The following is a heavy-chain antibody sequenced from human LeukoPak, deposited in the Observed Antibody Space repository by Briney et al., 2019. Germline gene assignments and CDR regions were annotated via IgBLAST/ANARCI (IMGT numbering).Heavy chain of an antibody. CDR1: GGSISSYY. J-gene: IGHJ4*02. CDR2: IYYSGST. V-gene: IGHV4-59*01. Sequence: SETLSLTCTVSGGSISSYYWSWIRQPPGKGLEWIGNIYYSGSTNYNPSLKSRVTISVDKSKNQLSLKLSSVTAADTAVYYCARQGRGYDSAIDYWGQGTLVTVSS. CDR3: ARQGRGYDSAIDY. D-gene: IGHD5-12*01.